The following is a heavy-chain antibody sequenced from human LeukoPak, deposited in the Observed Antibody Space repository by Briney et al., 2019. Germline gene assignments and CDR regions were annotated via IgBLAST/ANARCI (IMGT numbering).Heavy chain of an antibody. CDR1: GGSFSGYY. J-gene: IGHJ6*02. CDR2: INHSGST. CDR3: AREDYGQYYGMDV. D-gene: IGHD4-17*01. Sequence: SETLSLTCAVYGGSFSGYYWSWIRQPPGKGLEWIGEINHSGSTNYNPSLKSRVTISVDRSKNQFSLKLSSVTAADTAVYYCAREDYGQYYGMDVWGQGTTVTVSS. V-gene: IGHV4-34*01.